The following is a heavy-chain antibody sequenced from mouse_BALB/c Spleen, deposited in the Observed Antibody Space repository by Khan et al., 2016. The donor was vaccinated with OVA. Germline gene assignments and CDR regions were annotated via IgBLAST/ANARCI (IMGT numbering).Heavy chain of an antibody. V-gene: IGHV3-8*02. CDR2: LNYTGYT. CDR1: GCSITSGYF. D-gene: IGHD2-14*01. Sequence: EVQLQESGPGLVKPSQSLSLTCSVTGCSITSGYFWNWIRKFPGNKLEYMGYLNYTGYTDSNPSLKSRIPITRHTSKNQYYLQLKSVTAAHTATYYCAISPYRYAFAYWGQGTLVTVSA. CDR3: AISPYRYAFAY. J-gene: IGHJ3*01.